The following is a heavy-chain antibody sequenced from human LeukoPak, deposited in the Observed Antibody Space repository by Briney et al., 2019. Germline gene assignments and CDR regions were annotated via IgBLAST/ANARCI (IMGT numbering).Heavy chain of an antibody. J-gene: IGHJ6*02. V-gene: IGHV3-30*03. CDR1: GFTFSSYG. D-gene: IGHD4-17*01. CDR2: ISYDGSNK. CDR3: ARDTPDLHGDYVNYGMDV. Sequence: PGGSLRLSCAASGFTFSSYGMHWVRQAPGKGLEWVAVISYDGSNKYYADSVKGRFTISRDKSKNTLYLQMNSLRAEDTAVYYCARDTPDLHGDYVNYGMDVWGQGTTVTVSS.